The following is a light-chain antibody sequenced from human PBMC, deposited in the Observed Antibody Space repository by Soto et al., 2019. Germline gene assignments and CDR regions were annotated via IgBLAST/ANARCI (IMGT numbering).Light chain of an antibody. V-gene: IGLV2-11*01. CDR1: SSDVGGYNY. CDR3: CSYAGSYTWV. CDR2: DVS. J-gene: IGLJ3*02. Sequence: QSALTQPRSVSGSPGQSVTISCTGTSSDVGGYNYVSWYQQHQGKAPKVMIYDVSKRPSGVPDRFSGSKSGNTASLTISGLQGEDEADYYCCSYAGSYTWVFGGGTKLTVL.